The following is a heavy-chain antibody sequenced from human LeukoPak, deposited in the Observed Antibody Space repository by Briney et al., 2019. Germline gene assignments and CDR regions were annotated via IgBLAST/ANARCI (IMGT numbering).Heavy chain of an antibody. J-gene: IGHJ4*02. V-gene: IGHV4-4*02. D-gene: IGHD1-26*01. CDR2: INHSGST. CDR3: ARRRGIVGATYQA. Sequence: SETLSLTCAVSSGSIFSSNWWSWVRQPPGKGLEWIGEINHSGSTNYNPSLKSRVTISVDTSKNQFSLKLSSVTAADTAVYYCARRRGIVGATYQAWGQGTLVTVSS. CDR1: SGSIFSSNW.